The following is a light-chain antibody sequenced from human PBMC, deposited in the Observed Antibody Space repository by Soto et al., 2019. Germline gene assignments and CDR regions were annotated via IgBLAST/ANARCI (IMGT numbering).Light chain of an antibody. CDR3: HQYNNWPRT. CDR2: AAS. CDR1: QSVSGK. V-gene: IGKV3-15*01. J-gene: IGKJ5*01. Sequence: ETVMTQSPATLSVSPGERVTLSCRASQSVSGKVAWYQQKPGQPPSLLIYAASTRATGVPARFSGSGSGTEFTLTISSLQSEDCAVYFCHQYNNWPRTFGQGTRLEIK.